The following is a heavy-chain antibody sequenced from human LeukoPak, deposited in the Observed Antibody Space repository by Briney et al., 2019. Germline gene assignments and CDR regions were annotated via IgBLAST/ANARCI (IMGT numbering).Heavy chain of an antibody. Sequence: WVRQASGKGLEWVGRIRSKANSYATAYAASVKGRFTISRDDSKNTAYLQMNSLKTEDTAVYYCTRPGKYCTNGVCYGMDVWGQGTTVTVSS. CDR3: TRPGKYCTNGVCYGMDV. CDR2: IRSKANSYAT. V-gene: IGHV3-73*01. D-gene: IGHD2-8*01. J-gene: IGHJ6*02.